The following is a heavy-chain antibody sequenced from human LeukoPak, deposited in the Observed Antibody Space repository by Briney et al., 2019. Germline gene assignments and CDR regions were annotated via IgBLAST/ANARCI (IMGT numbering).Heavy chain of an antibody. D-gene: IGHD4-17*01. J-gene: IGHJ5*02. CDR3: ARDNDYGDYGGPRWFDP. Sequence: ASVKVSCKASGYTFTSYYMHWVRQAPGQGLEWMGIINPSGGSTSYAQKFQGRVTMTRDMSTSTVYMELSSLRSEDTAVYYCARDNDYGDYGGPRWFDPWGQGTLVTVSS. V-gene: IGHV1-46*01. CDR2: INPSGGST. CDR1: GYTFTSYY.